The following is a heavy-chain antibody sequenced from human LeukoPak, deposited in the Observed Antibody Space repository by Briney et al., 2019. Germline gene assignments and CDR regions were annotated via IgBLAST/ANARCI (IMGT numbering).Heavy chain of an antibody. Sequence: ASVKVSCKASGYTFTSYYMHWVRQAPGQGLEWMGIINPSGGSTSYAQKFQGRVTMTRDTSTSTVYMELSSLRSEDTAVYYCASPRQLGYCSSTSCSYYYYGMDVWGQGTTVTVSS. CDR2: INPSGGST. D-gene: IGHD2-2*01. CDR1: GYTFTSYY. CDR3: ASPRQLGYCSSTSCSYYYYGMDV. V-gene: IGHV1-46*01. J-gene: IGHJ6*02.